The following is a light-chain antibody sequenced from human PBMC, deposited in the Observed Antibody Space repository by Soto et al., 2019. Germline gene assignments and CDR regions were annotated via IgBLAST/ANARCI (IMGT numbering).Light chain of an antibody. V-gene: IGLV2-8*01. CDR3: SLYAGTHSVV. Sequence: QSALTQPPSASGSPGQSVAISCTGTSSDIGAYKFVSWYQQHPGKAPKLIIYEVSIRPSGVPDRFSGSKSGNTASLTVSGLLAEDEADYYCSLYAGTHSVVFGGGTKLTAL. CDR1: SSDIGAYKF. J-gene: IGLJ2*01. CDR2: EVS.